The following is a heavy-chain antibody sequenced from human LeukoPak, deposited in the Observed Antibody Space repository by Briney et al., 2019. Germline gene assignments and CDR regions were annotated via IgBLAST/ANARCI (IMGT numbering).Heavy chain of an antibody. CDR1: GFTFSSYW. CDR3: ARDSRYYYDSRNYDNVAFDM. D-gene: IGHD3-10*01. V-gene: IGHV3-74*01. J-gene: IGHJ3*02. Sequence: GGSLRLSCAASGFTFSSYWMHWVRQGPGKGLVWVSRISSDGRTTSYADSVKGRFTISRDNAKNTLYLQMNSLRVEDTAVYYSARDSRYYYDSRNYDNVAFDMWGQGTMVTVSS. CDR2: ISSDGRTT.